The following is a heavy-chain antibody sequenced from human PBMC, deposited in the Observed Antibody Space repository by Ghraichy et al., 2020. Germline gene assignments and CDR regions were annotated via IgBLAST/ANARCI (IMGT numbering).Heavy chain of an antibody. D-gene: IGHD2-2*02. V-gene: IGHV4-39*02. CDR1: GGSISSSSYY. CDR3: AREGDIVVVPAAILWYFDL. Sequence: GSLSLTCTVSGGSISSSSYYWGWIRQPPGKGLEWIGSIYYSGSTYYNPSLKSRVTISVDTSKNQFSLKLSSVTAADTAVYYCAREGDIVVVPAAILWYFDLWGRGTLVTVSS. J-gene: IGHJ2*01. CDR2: IYYSGST.